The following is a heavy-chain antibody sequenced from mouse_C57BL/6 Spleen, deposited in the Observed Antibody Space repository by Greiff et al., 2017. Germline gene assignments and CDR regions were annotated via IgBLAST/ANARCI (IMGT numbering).Heavy chain of an antibody. Sequence: QVQLQQPGAELVMPGASVKLSCKASGYTFTSYWMHWVKQRPGQGLEWIGEIDPSDSYTNYNQKFKGKSTLTVDKSSSTAYMQLSSLTSEDSAVYYGASSNRDAMDYGGQGTSVTVSS. D-gene: IGHD2-5*01. V-gene: IGHV1-69*01. J-gene: IGHJ4*01. CDR1: GYTFTSYW. CDR3: ASSNRDAMDY. CDR2: IDPSDSYT.